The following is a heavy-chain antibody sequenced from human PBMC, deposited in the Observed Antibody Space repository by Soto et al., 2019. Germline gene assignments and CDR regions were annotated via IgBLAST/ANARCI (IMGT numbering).Heavy chain of an antibody. CDR2: IYSSENT. Sequence: KGLEWIGTIYSSENTYYNPSLMSRVTISVDTSKHQFSLKLSSVTAADTAVYYCARFIGICLRTPSHGYYRMAVCGQGTS. J-gene: IGHJ6*02. D-gene: IGHD3-16*02. CDR3: ARFIGICLRTPSHGYYRMAV. V-gene: IGHV4-39*01.